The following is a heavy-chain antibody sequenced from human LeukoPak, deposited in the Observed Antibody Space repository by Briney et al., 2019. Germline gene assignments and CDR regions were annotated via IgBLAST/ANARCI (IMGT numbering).Heavy chain of an antibody. D-gene: IGHD1-1*01. CDR1: GGSISSGGYS. V-gene: IGHV4-30-2*01. CDR3: ARASTENDGFDI. J-gene: IGHJ3*02. Sequence: PSETLSLTCAVSGGSISSGGYSWSWIRQPPGKSLEWIGYMFHSGSTYYNPSLKSRVTISIDRSKNQFSLKLSSVTAADTAVYYCARASTENDGFDIWGQGTMVTVSS. CDR2: MFHSGST.